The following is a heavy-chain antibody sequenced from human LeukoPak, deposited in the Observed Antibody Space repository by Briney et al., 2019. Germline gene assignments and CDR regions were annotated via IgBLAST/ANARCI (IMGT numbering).Heavy chain of an antibody. CDR1: GFSFSSYA. CDR3: ARAVNPGSYSTIDAFDI. V-gene: IGHV3-30-3*01. D-gene: IGHD1-26*01. J-gene: IGHJ3*02. CDR2: ISYDGTNQ. Sequence: PGGSLRLSCAASGFSFSSYAFHWVRQAPGKGLEWVAVISYDGTNQYYADSVKGRFTISRDNSKNTLYLQMNSLRAEDTAVYYCARAVNPGSYSTIDAFDIWGQGTMVTVSS.